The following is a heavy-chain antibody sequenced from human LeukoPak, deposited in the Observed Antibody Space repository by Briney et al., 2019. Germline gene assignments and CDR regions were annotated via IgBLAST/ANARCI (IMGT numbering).Heavy chain of an antibody. V-gene: IGHV1-69*06. CDR2: VIPIFCTA. J-gene: IGHJ6*04. D-gene: IGHD2-15*01. Sequence: SVKVSCKASGGTFSRYAISWVRQAPGQGLEWMGGVIPIFCTANYAQKFQGRVTITADKSTSTAYMELSSLRSEDTAVYYCARDSLRRGRRLGGYYYGMDVWGKGTTVTVSS. CDR1: GGTFSRYA. CDR3: ARDSLRRGRRLGGYYYGMDV.